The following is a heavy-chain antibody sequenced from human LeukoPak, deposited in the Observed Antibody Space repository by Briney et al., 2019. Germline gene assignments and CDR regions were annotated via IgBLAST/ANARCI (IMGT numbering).Heavy chain of an antibody. CDR1: GGSLSDNY. CDR3: ARGGGDWAPDY. Sequence: SETLSLTCAVYGGSLSDNYWSWIRQPPGKGLEWIGEINQSGRTIYNPSLKSRVTISTDTSQNQFSLKLSFVTAADTAMYYCARGGGDWAPDYWGQGTLVTVSS. V-gene: IGHV4-34*01. CDR2: INQSGRT. D-gene: IGHD2-21*02. J-gene: IGHJ4*02.